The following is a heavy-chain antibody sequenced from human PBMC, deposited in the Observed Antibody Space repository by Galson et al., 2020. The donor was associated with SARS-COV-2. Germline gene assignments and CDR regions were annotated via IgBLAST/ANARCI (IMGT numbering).Heavy chain of an antibody. V-gene: IGHV3-48*03. J-gene: IGHJ4*02. D-gene: IGHD3-16*01. CDR1: GFSFNSYE. Sequence: GGSLRLSCAASGFSFNSYEMNWVRQAPGKALEWIAYISGSDNIIYYADSVKGRFTISRDNAKNLLFLQMTSLRAEDTAVYFCARSNWGWMFDYLGQGTLVTVSS. CDR3: ARSNWGWMFDY. CDR2: ISGSDNII.